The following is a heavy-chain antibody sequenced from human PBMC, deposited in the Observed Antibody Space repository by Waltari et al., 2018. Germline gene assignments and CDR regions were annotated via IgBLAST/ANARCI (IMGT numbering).Heavy chain of an antibody. Sequence: EVQLLESGGGLVQPGGSLRLSCAASGFTFSSYAMSWVRQAPGKGLEWVSAISGSGGSTYYAASVKGRFTISRDNSKNTLYLQMNSLRAEDTAVYYCAKGNTYYYDSSGYYSYWYFDLWGRGTLVTVSS. CDR3: AKGNTYYYDSSGYYSYWYFDL. CDR2: ISGSGGST. D-gene: IGHD3-22*01. J-gene: IGHJ2*01. V-gene: IGHV3-23*01. CDR1: GFTFSSYA.